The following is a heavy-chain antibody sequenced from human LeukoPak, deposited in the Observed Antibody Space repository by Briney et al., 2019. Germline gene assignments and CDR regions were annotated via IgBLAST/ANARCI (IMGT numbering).Heavy chain of an antibody. V-gene: IGHV6-1*01. Sequence: SQTLSLTCAISGDSVSSNSAAWNWIRQSPSRGLEWLGRTYYRSKWFSDYAVSVKSRITVNPDTSKNLFPLQLNSVTPDDTAVYYCARTIGHLDSWGQGTPVTVSS. D-gene: IGHD2-15*01. J-gene: IGHJ4*02. CDR2: TYYRSKWFS. CDR1: GDSVSSNSAA. CDR3: ARTIGHLDS.